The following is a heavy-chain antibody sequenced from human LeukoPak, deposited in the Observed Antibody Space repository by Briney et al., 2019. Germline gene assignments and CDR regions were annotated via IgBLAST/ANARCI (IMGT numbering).Heavy chain of an antibody. V-gene: IGHV4-59*01. D-gene: IGHD5-12*01. CDR1: GGSISSYY. CDR2: IYYSGST. CDR3: AREDSGYDYFDY. Sequence: SETLSLTCTVSGGSISSYYWSWIRQPPGKGLEWIGYIYYSGSTNYNPSLKSRVTISVDTSKNQFSLKLSSVTAADTAVYYCAREDSGYDYFDYWGQGTLVTVSS. J-gene: IGHJ4*02.